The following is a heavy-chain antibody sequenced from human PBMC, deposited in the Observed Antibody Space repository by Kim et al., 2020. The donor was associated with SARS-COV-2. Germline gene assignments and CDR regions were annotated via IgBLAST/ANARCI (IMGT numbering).Heavy chain of an antibody. V-gene: IGHV3-7*03. J-gene: IGHJ6*02. Sequence: GGSLRLSCAASGFTFSSYWMSWVRQAPGKGLEWVANIKQDGSEKYYVDSVKGRFTISRDNAKNSLYLQMNSLRAEDTAVYYCAREIHEFPYNPSNYDFWSGYFRGYYYYGMDVWGQGTTVTVSS. D-gene: IGHD3-3*01. CDR2: IKQDGSEK. CDR1: GFTFSSYW. CDR3: AREIHEFPYNPSNYDFWSGYFRGYYYYGMDV.